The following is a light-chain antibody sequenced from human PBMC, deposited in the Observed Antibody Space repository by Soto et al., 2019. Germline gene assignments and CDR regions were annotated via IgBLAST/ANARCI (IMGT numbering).Light chain of an antibody. Sequence: EIMMTQSPATLSVSPGEGATLSCRASQSVNSNLAWYQPKPGQAPRLRIYGASTRATGIPARFGGSGSGTEFTLTISSLQSEDFAVYSCQQYNNWLRTFGQGPKV. CDR1: QSVNSN. CDR3: QQYNNWLRT. CDR2: GAS. V-gene: IGKV3-15*01. J-gene: IGKJ1*01.